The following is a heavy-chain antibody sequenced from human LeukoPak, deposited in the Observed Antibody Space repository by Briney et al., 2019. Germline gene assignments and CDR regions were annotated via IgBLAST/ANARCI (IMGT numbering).Heavy chain of an antibody. Sequence: PGGSLSLSCTASRFTFSSYGMHWVRQAPGKGLEWVAFIRYDGSNKYYADSVKGRFTISRDNSKNTLYLQMNSLRAEDTAVYYCAKFGRYSSSWFDYWGQGTLVTVSS. V-gene: IGHV3-30*02. CDR3: AKFGRYSSSWFDY. CDR1: RFTFSSYG. CDR2: IRYDGSNK. J-gene: IGHJ4*02. D-gene: IGHD6-13*01.